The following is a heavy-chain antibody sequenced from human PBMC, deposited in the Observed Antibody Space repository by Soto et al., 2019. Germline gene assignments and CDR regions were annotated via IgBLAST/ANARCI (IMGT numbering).Heavy chain of an antibody. J-gene: IGHJ4*01. CDR1: GFTFSNYW. V-gene: IGHV3-74*01. D-gene: IGHD3-16*01. Sequence: EVQLVESGGGLVQPGGSLRLSCAASGFTFSNYWMHWVRQAPGKGPVWVSRINTDGSTTNYADSVKGRFTISRDNAKNTLYLQTTSLGAEDTAVYYCARDLGGYASHWGQGTLLTVSS. CDR2: INTDGSTT. CDR3: ARDLGGYASH.